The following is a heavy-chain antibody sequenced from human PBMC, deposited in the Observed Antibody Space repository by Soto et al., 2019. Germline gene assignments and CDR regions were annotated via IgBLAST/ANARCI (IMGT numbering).Heavy chain of an antibody. J-gene: IGHJ4*02. CDR2: ISVSGDNT. Sequence: GGSLRLSCAASGFTFSSRAMSWVRQAPGKGLDWVSIISVSGDNTYYADSVKGRFTISRDNSKNTLYLQVNSLRAEDTAVYYCAKLTYSDLWSGSHDSWGQGTLVTVSS. CDR3: AKLTYSDLWSGSHDS. CDR1: GFTFSSRA. D-gene: IGHD3-3*01. V-gene: IGHV3-23*01.